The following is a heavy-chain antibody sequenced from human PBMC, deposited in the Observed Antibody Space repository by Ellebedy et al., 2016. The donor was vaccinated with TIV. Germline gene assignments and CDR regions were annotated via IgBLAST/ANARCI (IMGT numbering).Heavy chain of an antibody. J-gene: IGHJ4*02. CDR2: LHSGGTT. Sequence: GGSLRLSXAASGFTISNNYMSWVRQAPGKGLEWVAILHSGGTTFYADSVKGRFTISRDSSKNTLYLQMNSLRVEDTAVYYRARAPTVTSVFDCWGQGTLVTVSS. D-gene: IGHD4-17*01. CDR1: GFTISNNY. V-gene: IGHV3-53*01. CDR3: ARAPTVTSVFDC.